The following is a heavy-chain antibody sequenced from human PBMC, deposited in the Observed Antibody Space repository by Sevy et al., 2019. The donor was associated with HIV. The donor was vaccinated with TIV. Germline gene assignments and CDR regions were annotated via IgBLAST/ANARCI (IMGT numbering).Heavy chain of an antibody. J-gene: IGHJ6*02. Sequence: GGSLRLSCAASGFTFSTYAMYWVRQAPGKGLEYVSAISGGGGNTYYGTSVKGRFTVSRDKAKNTLYLQMGSLRAEDMAVYFCARKYDDTSGYPRYSMDVWGQGTTVTVSS. CDR3: ARKYDDTSGYPRYSMDV. CDR2: ISGGGGNT. V-gene: IGHV3-64*01. CDR1: GFTFSTYA. D-gene: IGHD3-22*01.